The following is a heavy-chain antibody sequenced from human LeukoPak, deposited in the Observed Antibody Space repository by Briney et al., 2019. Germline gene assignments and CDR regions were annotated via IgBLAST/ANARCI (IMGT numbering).Heavy chain of an antibody. D-gene: IGHD1-1*01. CDR1: GYTFTSYD. V-gene: IGHV1-8*01. Sequence: GASVKVSCKASGYTFTSYDINWVRQATGQGLEWMGWMNPNSGNTGYAQKFQGRVTMTRNTSISTAYMELSSLRSEDTAVYYCARAGTTSYYYYYMDVGGKGTTVTVSS. J-gene: IGHJ6*03. CDR3: ARAGTTSYYYYYMDV. CDR2: MNPNSGNT.